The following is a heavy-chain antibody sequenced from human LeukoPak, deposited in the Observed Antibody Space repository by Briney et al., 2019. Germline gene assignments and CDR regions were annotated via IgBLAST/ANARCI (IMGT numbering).Heavy chain of an antibody. J-gene: IGHJ4*02. CDR2: IYHSGTT. V-gene: IGHV4-39*01. Sequence: SETLSLTCTVSGGSISSTSYYWGWIRQPPGKGLECIGSIYHSGTTYDNPSLKSRVAISVDTSKNQFSLKLSSVTAADAAVYYCARLTVATRDRHFDYWGQGTLVTVSS. CDR3: ARLTVATRDRHFDY. D-gene: IGHD5-12*01. CDR1: GGSISSTSYY.